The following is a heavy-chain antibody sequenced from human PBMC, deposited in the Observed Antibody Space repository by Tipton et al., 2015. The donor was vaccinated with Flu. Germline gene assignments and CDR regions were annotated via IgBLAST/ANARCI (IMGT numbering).Heavy chain of an antibody. J-gene: IGHJ4*02. V-gene: IGHV5-51*03. CDR3: VTGIQLSYFDY. CDR2: IYPGDSDT. CDR1: GYTFTSYW. D-gene: IGHD5-18*01. Sequence: VQLVQSGAEVKKPGESVMISCKASGYTFTSYWIGWVRQMPGKGLEWMGIIYPGDSDTRYSPSFQGQVTISADKSINTAHLQWNSLRTSDTAMYYCVTGIQLSYFDYWGLGTLVTVSS.